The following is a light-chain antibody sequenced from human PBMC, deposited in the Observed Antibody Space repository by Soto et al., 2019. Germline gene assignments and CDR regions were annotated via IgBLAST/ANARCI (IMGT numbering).Light chain of an antibody. CDR3: QQRNERPPVT. Sequence: EVVMTQSPATVSVSPGEGVTLSCRASQTISQDLAWYQQKPAKAPRLLIYGASTRATGVPTRFSGCGSGTEFTLTISSRKSEDFAFYYCQQRNERPPVTVGGWNKVE. V-gene: IGKV3-15*01. CDR2: GAS. CDR1: QTISQD. J-gene: IGKJ4*01.